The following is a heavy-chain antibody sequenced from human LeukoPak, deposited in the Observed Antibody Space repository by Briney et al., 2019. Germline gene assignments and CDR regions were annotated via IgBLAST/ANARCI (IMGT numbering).Heavy chain of an antibody. CDR1: GFIFSNYA. CDR2: LWYDRSSK. CDR3: AKDLDWGYRYGDYPAGFDS. J-gene: IGHJ4*02. V-gene: IGHV3-33*06. Sequence: GGSLRLSCAASGFIFSNYAMHWVRQAPGKGLEWVAVLWYDRSSKLYADSVKGRFTISRDNSKNTLFLQMKSLRAEDTAVYYCAKDLDWGYRYGDYPAGFDSWGQGNLVTVSS. D-gene: IGHD4-17*01.